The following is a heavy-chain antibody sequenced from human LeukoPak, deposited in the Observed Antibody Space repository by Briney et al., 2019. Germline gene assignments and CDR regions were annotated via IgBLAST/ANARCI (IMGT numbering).Heavy chain of an antibody. CDR1: GGSISSYY. V-gene: IGHV4-4*07. CDR3: AREVGQYSSSWYALSY. CDR2: IYTSGST. J-gene: IGHJ4*02. D-gene: IGHD6-13*01. Sequence: PSETLSLTCTVSGGSISSYYWSWIRQPAGKGLEWIGRIYTSGSTNYNPSLKSRVTISVDTSKNQFSLKLSSVTAADTAVYYCAREVGQYSSSWYALSYWGQGTLVTVSS.